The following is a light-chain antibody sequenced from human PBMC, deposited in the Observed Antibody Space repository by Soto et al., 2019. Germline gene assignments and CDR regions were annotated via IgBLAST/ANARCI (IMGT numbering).Light chain of an antibody. Sequence: EIMMTQSPATLCLSAGDRANLSCRASQSGSSNLAWYQQKPGQAPRLLIYGASTRATGIPARFSGSGSGTDFSLTINRLQSEDFAIYYCQQYNRWPRTFGQGTRLEIK. J-gene: IGKJ5*01. CDR2: GAS. CDR1: QSGSSN. V-gene: IGKV3-15*01. CDR3: QQYNRWPRT.